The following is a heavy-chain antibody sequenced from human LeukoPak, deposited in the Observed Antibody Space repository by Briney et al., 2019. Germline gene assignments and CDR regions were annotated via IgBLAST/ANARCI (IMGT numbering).Heavy chain of an antibody. CDR2: IYPGDSDT. CDR3: ARQYSGYDY. D-gene: IGHD5-12*01. V-gene: IGHV5-51*01. J-gene: IGHJ4*02. CDR1: GYRFTTSW. Sequence: GESLKISCKGYGYRFTTSWIGWMRQMPGKGLEWMGRIYPGDSDTRYSPSFQGQVTISADKSISTAYLQWSSLKASDTAMYYCARQYSGYDYWGQGTLVTVSS.